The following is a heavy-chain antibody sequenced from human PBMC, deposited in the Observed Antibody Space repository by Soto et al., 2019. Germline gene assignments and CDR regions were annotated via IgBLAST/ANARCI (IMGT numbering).Heavy chain of an antibody. CDR1: GFTFSDYY. CDR3: AKARHSGDFAGSYDS. J-gene: IGHJ5*02. Sequence: LGGSLRLSCAASGFTFSDYYMSWIRQAPGKGLEWVSYISSSGSIIYYADSMKGRFSISRDNSKNTVYLHMHNLRVDDSAMYYCAKARHSGDFAGSYDSWGQGTLVTVSS. V-gene: IGHV3-11*01. D-gene: IGHD2-21*02. CDR2: ISSSGSII.